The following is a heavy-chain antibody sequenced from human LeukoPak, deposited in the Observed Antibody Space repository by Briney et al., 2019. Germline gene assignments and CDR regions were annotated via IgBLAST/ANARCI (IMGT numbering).Heavy chain of an antibody. J-gene: IGHJ6*02. CDR2: ISIDGKTQ. CDR1: GFTFNTYA. Sequence: PGGFLRLSCIASGFTFNTYAMQWVRQAPGKGLEWVAVISIDGKTQYYADSVKGRFTISRDDSKNTLYLEMDSLRDEDTALFYCAREEYGFGLGALDVWARGPRSPS. V-gene: IGHV3-30*04. D-gene: IGHD3-10*01. CDR3: AREEYGFGLGALDV.